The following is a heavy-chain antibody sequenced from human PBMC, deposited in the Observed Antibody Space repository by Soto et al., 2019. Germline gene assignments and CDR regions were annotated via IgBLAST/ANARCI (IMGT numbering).Heavy chain of an antibody. CDR3: VRWNGYGDH. CDR2: VSGGSGAT. Sequence: EVQLLESGGGLVQPGGSLRLSCAASGFSISVYGVTWVRQAPGKGLEWVSGVSGGSGATHYRDSVKGRFSITTDNSANTAYLRMNSLRVEDTAVYYCVRWNGYGDHWGQGTRVTVS. V-gene: IGHV3-23*01. CDR1: GFSISVYG. D-gene: IGHD1-1*01. J-gene: IGHJ4*02.